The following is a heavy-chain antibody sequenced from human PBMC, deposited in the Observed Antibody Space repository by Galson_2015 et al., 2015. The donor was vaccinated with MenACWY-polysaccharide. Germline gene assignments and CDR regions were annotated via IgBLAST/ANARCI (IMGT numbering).Heavy chain of an antibody. D-gene: IGHD6-19*01. J-gene: IGHJ5*01. V-gene: IGHV3-73*01. CDR2: ISPQANSYTS. CDR3: TSEGYNNGWYYS. CDR1: GFTFSGST. Sequence: SLRLSCAASGFTFSGSTMNWVRQASGQGLEWVARISPQANSYTSAYDTSVKGRFTVSRDDSKNTAYLQMYSLKTEDTALYYCTSEGYNNGWYYSWGQGTLVTVSS.